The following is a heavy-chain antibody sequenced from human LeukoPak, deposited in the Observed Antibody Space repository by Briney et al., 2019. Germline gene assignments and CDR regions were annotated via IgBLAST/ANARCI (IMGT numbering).Heavy chain of an antibody. V-gene: IGHV3-48*03. Sequence: GGSLRLSCAASGFSFSDYEMNWVRQAPGKGLEWLSHITSSGWTIYYADSVKGRFTISRDNTKNHLYLQMNSLRVEDTAVYYCARGYDSSKFECWGQGTLVTVSS. D-gene: IGHD3-22*01. CDR3: ARGYDSSKFEC. CDR2: ITSSGWTI. J-gene: IGHJ4*02. CDR1: GFSFSDYE.